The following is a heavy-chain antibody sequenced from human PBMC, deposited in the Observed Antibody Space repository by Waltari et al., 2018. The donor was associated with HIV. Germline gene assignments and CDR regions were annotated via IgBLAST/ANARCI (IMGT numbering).Heavy chain of an antibody. Sequence: EVQLVESGGGLVQPGGSLRLPFAASGFTFSTYWMTWVRQAPGKGLEWLANIKQDGSEKYYADSVKGRFTVSRDNNKKSLDLQMSSLRAEDTALYYFARDLKDYDFWSPVDVWGQGTTVTVSS. CDR3: ARDLKDYDFWSPVDV. J-gene: IGHJ6*02. D-gene: IGHD3-3*01. CDR2: IKQDGSEK. V-gene: IGHV3-7*01. CDR1: GFTFSTYW.